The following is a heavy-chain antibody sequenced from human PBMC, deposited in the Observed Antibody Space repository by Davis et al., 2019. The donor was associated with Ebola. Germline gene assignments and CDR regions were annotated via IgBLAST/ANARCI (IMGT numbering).Heavy chain of an antibody. CDR1: GYSISSGYY. J-gene: IGHJ3*02. Sequence: PSETLSLTCAVSGYSISSGYYWGWIRQPPGKGLEWIGSIYHSGSTYYNPSLKSRVTISVDTSKNQFSLKLSSVTAADTAVYYCARGRGWGAFDIWGQGTMVTVSS. V-gene: IGHV4-38-2*01. D-gene: IGHD6-19*01. CDR2: IYHSGST. CDR3: ARGRGWGAFDI.